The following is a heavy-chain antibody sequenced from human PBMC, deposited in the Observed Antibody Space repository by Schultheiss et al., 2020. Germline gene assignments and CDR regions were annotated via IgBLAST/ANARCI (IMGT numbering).Heavy chain of an antibody. D-gene: IGHD6-13*01. Sequence: SETLSLTCAVYGGSFSGYYWSWIRQPPGKGLEWIGEIYHSGSTNYNPSLKSRVTISVDTSKNQFSLKLSSVTAADTAVYYCARHSWQQLAPRGNWFDPWGQGTLVTVSS. CDR1: GGSFSGYY. CDR3: ARHSWQQLAPRGNWFDP. V-gene: IGHV4-34*01. J-gene: IGHJ5*02. CDR2: IYHSGST.